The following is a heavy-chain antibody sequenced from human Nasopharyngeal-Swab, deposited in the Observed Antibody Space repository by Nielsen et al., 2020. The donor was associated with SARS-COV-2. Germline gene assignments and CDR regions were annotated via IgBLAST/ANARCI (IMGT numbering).Heavy chain of an antibody. Sequence: GESLKISCAASGFTFSNYNLNWVRQAPGKGLEWVSSISSSSTYIYYADSVKGRFTISRDNTKNSLYLQMNSLRDEDTALYYWARDGLDYDFWSAYFMDVWGQGTTVIVSS. V-gene: IGHV3-21*01. D-gene: IGHD3-3*01. J-gene: IGHJ6*02. CDR2: ISSSSTYI. CDR1: GFTFSNYN. CDR3: ARDGLDYDFWSAYFMDV.